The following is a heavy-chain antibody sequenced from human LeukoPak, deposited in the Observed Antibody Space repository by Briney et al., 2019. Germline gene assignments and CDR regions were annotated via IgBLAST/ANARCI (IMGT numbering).Heavy chain of an antibody. D-gene: IGHD5/OR15-5a*01. CDR3: ARGGSGVSRDAFDI. Sequence: GGSLRLPCAASGFTFSSYGMHWVRQAPGKGLEWVAVISYDGSNKYYADSVKGRFTISRDNAKNSLYLQMNSLRAEDTAVYYCARGGSGVSRDAFDIWGQGTMVTVSS. CDR1: GFTFSSYG. V-gene: IGHV3-30*03. CDR2: ISYDGSNK. J-gene: IGHJ3*02.